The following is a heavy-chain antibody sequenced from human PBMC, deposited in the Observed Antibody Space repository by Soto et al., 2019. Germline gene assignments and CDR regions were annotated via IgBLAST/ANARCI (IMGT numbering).Heavy chain of an antibody. Sequence: ASVKVSCKASGYTFTSYAMHWVRQAPGQRLEWMGWINAGNGNTKYSQKFQGRVTITRDTSASTAYMELSSLRSEDTAVYYCARSITMVRGVIRNFDYWGQGTLGTV. CDR2: INAGNGNT. CDR1: GYTFTSYA. V-gene: IGHV1-3*01. D-gene: IGHD3-10*01. J-gene: IGHJ4*02. CDR3: ARSITMVRGVIRNFDY.